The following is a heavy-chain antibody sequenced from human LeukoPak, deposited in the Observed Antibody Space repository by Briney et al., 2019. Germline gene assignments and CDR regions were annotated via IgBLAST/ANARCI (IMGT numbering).Heavy chain of an antibody. J-gene: IGHJ4*02. V-gene: IGHV3-30*03. CDR3: AAMDGDSSGYGY. CDR1: GFTFSSYG. D-gene: IGHD3-22*01. Sequence: GGSLRLSCAASGFTFSSYGMHWVRQAPGKGLEWVAVISYDGSNKYYADSVKGRFTISRDNSKNTLYLQMNSLRAEDTAVYYCAAMDGDSSGYGYWGQGSLVTVSS. CDR2: ISYDGSNK.